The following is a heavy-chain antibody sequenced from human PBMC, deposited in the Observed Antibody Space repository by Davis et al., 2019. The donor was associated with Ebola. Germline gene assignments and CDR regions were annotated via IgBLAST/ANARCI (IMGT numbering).Heavy chain of an antibody. CDR1: GFVFRNYV. CDR2: LGTSADT. V-gene: IGHV3-23*01. D-gene: IGHD6-19*01. Sequence: GESLKISCAASGFVFRNYVMSWVRQAPGKGLEWVSTLGTSADTYYADSVKGRFTISRDNSKNTLYLQMNGLRVEDTALYYCAKDSQENRIAVAPSDFDFWGQGTLVTVSS. CDR3: AKDSQENRIAVAPSDFDF. J-gene: IGHJ4*02.